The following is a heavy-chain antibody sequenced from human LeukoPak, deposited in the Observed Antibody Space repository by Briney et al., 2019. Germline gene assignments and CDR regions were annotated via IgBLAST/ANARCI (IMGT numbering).Heavy chain of an antibody. V-gene: IGHV1-69*13. Sequence: GASVKVSCKASGGTFSSYAISWVRQAPGQGLEWMGGIIPIFGTTNYAQKSQGRVTITADESTSTAYMELSSLRSEDTAVYYCARDSAFIVGATTLDYWGQGTLVTVSS. CDR3: ARDSAFIVGATTLDY. D-gene: IGHD1-26*01. CDR1: GGTFSSYA. J-gene: IGHJ4*02. CDR2: IIPIFGTT.